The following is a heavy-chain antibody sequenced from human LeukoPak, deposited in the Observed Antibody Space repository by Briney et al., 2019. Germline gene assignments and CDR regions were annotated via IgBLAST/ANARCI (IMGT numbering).Heavy chain of an antibody. D-gene: IGHD2-2*03. J-gene: IGHJ4*02. CDR3: ARVHLDIVVVPAAMQNFDY. V-gene: IGHV1-69*13. Sequence: ASVKVSCKASGGTFSSYAISWERQAPGQGLEWMGGIIPIFGAANYAQKFQGRVTITADESTSTAYMELSSLRSEDTAVYYCARVHLDIVVVPAAMQNFDYWGQGTLVTVSS. CDR2: IIPIFGAA. CDR1: GGTFSSYA.